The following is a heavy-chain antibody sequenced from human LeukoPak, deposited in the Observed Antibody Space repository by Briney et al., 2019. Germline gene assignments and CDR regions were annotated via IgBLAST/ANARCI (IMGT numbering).Heavy chain of an antibody. D-gene: IGHD2-15*01. CDR3: ARGGSDAEYSQH. V-gene: IGHV1-69*04. Sequence: SVKVSCKASGGTFSSYAISWVRQAPGQGLEWMGRIIPIFGIANYAQKFQGRVTITADKSTSTAYMELSSLRSEDTAVYYCARGGSDAEYSQHWGQGTLVTVSS. CDR1: GGTFSSYA. CDR2: IIPIFGIA. J-gene: IGHJ1*01.